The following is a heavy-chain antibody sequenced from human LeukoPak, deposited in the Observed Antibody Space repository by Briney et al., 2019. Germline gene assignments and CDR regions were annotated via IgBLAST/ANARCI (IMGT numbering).Heavy chain of an antibody. CDR2: IKSKTNGETR. CDR1: GFTFDDYG. CDR3: TTDQGPYGDYLYDAFDI. J-gene: IGHJ3*02. V-gene: IGHV3-15*01. D-gene: IGHD4-17*01. Sequence: GGSLRLSCAASGFTFDDYGMNWVRQAPGKGLEWVGLIKSKTNGETRDYAAPVKGRFTVSRDDSKNTLYLQMNSLKTEDTAVYYCTTDQGPYGDYLYDAFDIWGQGTMVTVSS.